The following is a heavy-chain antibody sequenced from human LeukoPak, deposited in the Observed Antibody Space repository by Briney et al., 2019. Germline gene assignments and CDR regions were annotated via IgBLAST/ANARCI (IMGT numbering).Heavy chain of an antibody. Sequence: NPSETLSLTCSVSGYFSTGYYWGWIRQPPGKGLEWMASIRPDGHTYSNSSLRNQLTISADMSRNEFSLKLNSLTAADTAVYYCARHSGGGGYYYYYYHMDVWGKGTTVTISS. V-gene: IGHV4-38-2*02. CDR1: GYFSTGYY. D-gene: IGHD3-16*01. J-gene: IGHJ6*03. CDR3: ARHSGGGGYYYYYYHMDV. CDR2: IRPDGHT.